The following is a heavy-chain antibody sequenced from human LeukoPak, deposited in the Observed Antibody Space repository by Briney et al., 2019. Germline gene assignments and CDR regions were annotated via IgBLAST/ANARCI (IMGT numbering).Heavy chain of an antibody. V-gene: IGHV3-21*06. J-gene: IGHJ4*02. D-gene: IGHD6-19*01. CDR1: GFMFSNYS. CDR2: ISRLSSYI. CDR3: VRRPYRSGFDF. Sequence: GGSLRLSCAASGFMFSNYSMNWVRQAPGKGLEWVASISRLSSYINYADSVKGRFTISRDNAKNSLELHLSRLRPEDTALYYCVRRPYRSGFDFWGQGALVTVSS.